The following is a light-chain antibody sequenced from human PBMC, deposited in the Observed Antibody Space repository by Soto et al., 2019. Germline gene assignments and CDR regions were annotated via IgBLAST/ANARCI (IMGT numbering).Light chain of an antibody. J-gene: IGKJ4*01. CDR3: QQYNSYPLT. Sequence: DIQMTQSPSSLSASVGDRVTITCRASQGIGNDLGWYQQKPGNAPKRLIYAASSLQSGVPSRFSGSEYGTEFTLTISSLQPEDFATYYCQQYNSYPLTFGGGTKVEV. V-gene: IGKV1-17*01. CDR2: AAS. CDR1: QGIGND.